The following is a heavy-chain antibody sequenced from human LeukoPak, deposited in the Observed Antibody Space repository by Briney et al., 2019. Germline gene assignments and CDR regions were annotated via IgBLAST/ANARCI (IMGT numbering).Heavy chain of an antibody. V-gene: IGHV5-51*01. J-gene: IGHJ5*02. CDR1: GYSFTYYW. Sequence: GESLKISCEGSGYSFTYYWIGWVRQMPGKGLECMGIIYPGDSDTRYSPSFQGQVNISADKSIRTAYLQWNSLKASDTAMYYCARHGAVAYTTLPFDPWGQGTLVTVSS. CDR3: ARHGAVAYTTLPFDP. CDR2: IYPGDSDT. D-gene: IGHD6-19*01.